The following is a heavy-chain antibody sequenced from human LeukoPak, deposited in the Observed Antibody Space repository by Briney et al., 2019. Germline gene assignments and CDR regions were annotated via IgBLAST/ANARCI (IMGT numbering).Heavy chain of an antibody. Sequence: GESLKISCKGSRYSFTSYWIGWVRQMPGKGLEWMGIIYPGDSDTRYSPSFQDQVTISADKSISTAYLQWSSLKASDTAMYYCARQRFTMRAYAGNWFDPWGQGTLVTVSS. J-gene: IGHJ5*02. CDR2: IYPGDSDT. CDR1: RYSFTSYW. CDR3: ARQRFTMRAYAGNWFDP. V-gene: IGHV5-51*01. D-gene: IGHD3-10*01.